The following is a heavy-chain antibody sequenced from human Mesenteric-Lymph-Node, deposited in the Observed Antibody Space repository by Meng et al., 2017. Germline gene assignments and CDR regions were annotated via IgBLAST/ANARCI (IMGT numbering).Heavy chain of an antibody. CDR3: ARSYSSSWYWFDP. CDR1: GGSISSSSYY. V-gene: IGHV4-39*07. Sequence: SETLSLTRTVFGGSISSSSYYWGWIRQPPGKGLEWIGSIYHSGSTYYNPSLKSRVTISVDTSKNQFSLKLSSVTAADTAVYYCARSYSSSWYWFDPWGQGTLVT. D-gene: IGHD6-13*01. CDR2: IYHSGST. J-gene: IGHJ5*02.